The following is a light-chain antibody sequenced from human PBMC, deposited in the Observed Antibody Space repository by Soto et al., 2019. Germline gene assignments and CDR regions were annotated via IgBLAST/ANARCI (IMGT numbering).Light chain of an antibody. CDR3: QQYGSSPWT. CDR1: QSVFSSY. J-gene: IGKJ1*01. V-gene: IGKV3-20*01. Sequence: EIVLTQSPGTLSLSPGERATLSCRASQSVFSSYLAWYQKKPGQAPRLLIYGASSRATGIPDRFSGSGSGTDFTITISSREPEDFAVYYCQQYGSSPWTFGQGTKMEIK. CDR2: GAS.